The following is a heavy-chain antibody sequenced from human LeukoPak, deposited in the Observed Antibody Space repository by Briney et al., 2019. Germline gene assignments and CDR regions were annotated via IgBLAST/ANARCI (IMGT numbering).Heavy chain of an antibody. CDR1: GFTFSSYS. V-gene: IGHV3-21*01. CDR2: ISSSSSYI. D-gene: IGHD6-19*01. CDR3: ARVKAVAGTAEVNGMDV. J-gene: IGHJ6*02. Sequence: GGSLRLSCAASGFTFSSYSMNWVRQAPGKGLEWVSSISSSSSYIYYADSVKGRFTISRDNAKNSLYLQMNSLRAEDTAVYYCARVKAVAGTAEVNGMDVWGQGTTVTVSS.